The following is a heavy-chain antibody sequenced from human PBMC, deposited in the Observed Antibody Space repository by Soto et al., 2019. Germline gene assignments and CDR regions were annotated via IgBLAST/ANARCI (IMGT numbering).Heavy chain of an antibody. Sequence: QPGGSLRLSCAASGFTFSSYAMSWVRQAPGKGLEWVSAISGSGGSTYYADSVKGRFTISRGNSKNTLYLQMNSLRAEDTAVYYCAKDGSPNMVRGVIIKIKTNWYFDLWGRGTLVTVSS. J-gene: IGHJ2*01. V-gene: IGHV3-23*01. CDR3: AKDGSPNMVRGVIIKIKTNWYFDL. CDR2: ISGSGGST. D-gene: IGHD3-10*01. CDR1: GFTFSSYA.